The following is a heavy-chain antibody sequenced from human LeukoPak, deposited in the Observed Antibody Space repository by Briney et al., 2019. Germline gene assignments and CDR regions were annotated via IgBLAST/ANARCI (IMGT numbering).Heavy chain of an antibody. Sequence: SETLSLTCAVSGYSISSTNWWGCIRQPPGEGLEWIGIIYCSRSNYYNPSLKSHVTMSVDTSKNQFSLKLSSVTAVDTAVYYCAKYSGSYYVDYWGQGTLVTVSS. D-gene: IGHD1-26*01. CDR1: GYSISSTNW. CDR3: AKYSGSYYVDY. J-gene: IGHJ4*02. CDR2: IYCSRSN. V-gene: IGHV4-28*01.